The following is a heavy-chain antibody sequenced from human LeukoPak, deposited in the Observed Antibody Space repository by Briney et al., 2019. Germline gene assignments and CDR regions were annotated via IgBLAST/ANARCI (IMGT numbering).Heavy chain of an antibody. CDR3: ARTSGSYSGGAFDI. Sequence: GGSLRLSCAASGFTFSDHYMDWVRQAPGKGLEWGGRTRNKANSYTTEYAASVRGRFTFSRDDSNNSLSLQMNSLKTEDTAMYYCARTSGSYSGGAFDIWGQGTMVTVSS. D-gene: IGHD1-26*01. CDR1: GFTFSDHY. CDR2: TRNKANSYTT. J-gene: IGHJ3*02. V-gene: IGHV3-72*01.